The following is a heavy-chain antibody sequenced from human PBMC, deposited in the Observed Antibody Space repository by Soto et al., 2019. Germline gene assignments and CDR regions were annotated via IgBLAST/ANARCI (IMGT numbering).Heavy chain of an antibody. J-gene: IGHJ4*02. CDR2: IYYSGST. CDR3: AGHSLQQSFTY. CDR1: GGSISSSSYY. Sequence: SETLSLTCTVSGGSISSSSYYWGWIRQPPGKGLEWIGSIYYSGSTYYNPSLKSRVTISVDTSKNQFSLKLSSVTAADTAVYYCAGHSLQQSFTYWGQGTQVTVSP. D-gene: IGHD6-13*01. V-gene: IGHV4-39*01.